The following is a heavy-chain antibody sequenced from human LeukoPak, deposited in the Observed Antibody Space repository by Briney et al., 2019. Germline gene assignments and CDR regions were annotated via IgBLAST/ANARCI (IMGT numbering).Heavy chain of an antibody. J-gene: IGHJ5*02. V-gene: IGHV4-59*12. CDR1: GGSISSYY. CDR3: AREASYWFDP. CDR2: IYYSGNT. Sequence: PSETLSLTCTVSGGSISSYYWSWIRQPPGKGLEWIGYIYYSGNTNYNPSLKSRVTISVDTSKNQFSLKLSSVTAADTAVYYCAREASYWFDPWGQGTLVTVSS.